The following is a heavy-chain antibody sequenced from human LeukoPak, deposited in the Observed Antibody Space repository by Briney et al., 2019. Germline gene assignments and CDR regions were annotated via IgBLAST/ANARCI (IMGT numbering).Heavy chain of an antibody. CDR3: ASPDYYGLGSYRFVP. CDR1: AYIFTDYF. D-gene: IGHD3-10*01. J-gene: IGHJ5*02. V-gene: IGHV1-2*02. CDR2: INPNNGGT. Sequence: ASVKVSCKALAYIFTDYFMHWVRQAPGQGLEWMGWINPNNGGTNYAQKFKGRVTMTSDTSISTAYMELSGLRSDDTAVYYCASPDYYGLGSYRFVPWGQGTLVTVSS.